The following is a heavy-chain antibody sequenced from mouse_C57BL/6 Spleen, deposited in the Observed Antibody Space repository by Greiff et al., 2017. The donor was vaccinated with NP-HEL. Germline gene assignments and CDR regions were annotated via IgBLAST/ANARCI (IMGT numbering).Heavy chain of an antibody. V-gene: IGHV1-54*01. CDR2: INPGSGGT. Sequence: LVESGAELVRPGTSVKVSCKASGYAFTNYLIEWVKQRPGQGLEWIGVINPGSGGTNYNEKFKGKATLTADKSSSTAYMQLSSLTSEDSAVYFCARSSSYGYFDYWGQGTTLTVSS. D-gene: IGHD1-1*01. CDR3: ARSSSYGYFDY. J-gene: IGHJ2*01. CDR1: GYAFTNYL.